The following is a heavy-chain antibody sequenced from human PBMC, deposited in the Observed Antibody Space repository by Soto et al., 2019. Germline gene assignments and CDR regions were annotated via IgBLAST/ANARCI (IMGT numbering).Heavy chain of an antibody. CDR1: GGSISSGGYY. V-gene: IGHV4-31*03. J-gene: IGHJ3*02. CDR2: IYYSGST. CDR3: ARVTKASRPAVNAFDI. Sequence: SETLSLTCTVSGGSISSGGYYWSWIRQHPGKGLEWIGYIYYSGSTYYNPSLKSRVTISVDTSKNQFSLKLSSVTAADTAVYYCARVTKASRPAVNAFDIWGQGTMVTVSS. D-gene: IGHD1-1*01.